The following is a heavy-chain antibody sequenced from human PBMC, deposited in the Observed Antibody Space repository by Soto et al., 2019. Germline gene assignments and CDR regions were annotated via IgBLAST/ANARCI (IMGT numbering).Heavy chain of an antibody. CDR2: ITSDTATI. CDR3: ARSVAGHFVY. CDR1: GFTFNIYS. V-gene: IGHV3-48*02. J-gene: IGHJ4*02. D-gene: IGHD6-19*01. Sequence: GGSLRLSCAASGFTFNIYSMNWVRQAPGKGLEWVSYITSDTATIHYADSVRGRFTISRDNAENSLFLQMNSLRDEDTAAYYCARSVAGHFVYWGQGALVTVSS.